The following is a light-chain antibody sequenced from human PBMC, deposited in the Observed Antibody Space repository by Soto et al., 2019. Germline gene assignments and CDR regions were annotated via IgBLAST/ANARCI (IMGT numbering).Light chain of an antibody. CDR2: GAS. CDR1: QCVSTNS. CDR3: QQYGSSPST. J-gene: IGKJ1*01. V-gene: IGKV3-20*01. Sequence: ENGLNQSPDTLSLSPGERATHSCRASQCVSTNSLAWYQQKPGQAPRRLIFGASSRATGIPDRFSGSGSGTDFTLTISRLEPEDFAVYYCQQYGSSPSTFGQGTKVDIK.